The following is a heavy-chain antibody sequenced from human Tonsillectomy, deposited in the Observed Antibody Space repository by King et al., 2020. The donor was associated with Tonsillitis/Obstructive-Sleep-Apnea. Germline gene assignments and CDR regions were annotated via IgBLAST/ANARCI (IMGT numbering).Heavy chain of an antibody. CDR3: ARERVLGDYGFDY. D-gene: IGHD4-17*01. CDR2: IAQDGSEK. Sequence: VQLVESGGGLVQPGGPLRVSCTASGFTFSSYWMSWVRQAPGKGLEWVANIAQDGSEKYYVDSVKGRFTISRDNAKNSLYLQMNSLRAEDTAVYYCARERVLGDYGFDYWGQGTLVTVSS. CDR1: GFTFSSYW. V-gene: IGHV3-7*04. J-gene: IGHJ4*02.